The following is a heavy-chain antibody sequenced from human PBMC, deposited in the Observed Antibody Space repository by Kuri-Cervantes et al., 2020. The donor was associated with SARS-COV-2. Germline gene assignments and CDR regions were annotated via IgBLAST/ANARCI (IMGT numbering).Heavy chain of an antibody. V-gene: IGHV1-46*01. J-gene: IGHJ6*02. Sequence: ASVKVSCKASGYTFTSYYMHWVRQAPGQGLEWMGIINPSGGSTSYAQKFQGRVTMTRDTSTSTVCMELSSLRSEDTAVYYCAREGGRIFGVVIPSRPHPYYYYGMDVWGQGTTVTVSS. CDR1: GYTFTSYY. CDR3: AREGGRIFGVVIPSRPHPYYYYGMDV. CDR2: INPSGGST. D-gene: IGHD3-3*01.